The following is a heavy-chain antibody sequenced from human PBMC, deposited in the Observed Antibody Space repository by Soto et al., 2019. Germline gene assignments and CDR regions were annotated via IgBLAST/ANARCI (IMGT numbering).Heavy chain of an antibody. CDR2: IPSDGNLK. CDR3: ARDHAGYFEY. CDR1: GFTFNYYA. J-gene: IGHJ4*02. V-gene: IGHV3-30-3*01. D-gene: IGHD1-1*01. Sequence: QVQLVESGGGVVQPGRSLRLSCAASGFTFNYYAIHWVRQAPGKGLEWVAVIPSDGNLKFYPDSVKGRFTISRDNSKNTLYLQMNSLRAEDTAVYYCARDHAGYFEYWGQGTLVTVSS.